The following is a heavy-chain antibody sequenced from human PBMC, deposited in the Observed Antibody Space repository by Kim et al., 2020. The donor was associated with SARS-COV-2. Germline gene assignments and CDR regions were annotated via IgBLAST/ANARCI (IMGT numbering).Heavy chain of an antibody. Sequence: GGSLRLSCAASGFTFSSYAMSWVRQAPGKGLEWVSVISGSGGSIYYADSVKGRFTISRDNSKNTLYLQMNSLRAEDTDVYYCANYIVATTRDAFDIWGQGTMVTVSS. CDR3: ANYIVATTRDAFDI. CDR1: GFTFSSYA. D-gene: IGHD5-12*01. J-gene: IGHJ3*02. CDR2: ISGSGGSI. V-gene: IGHV3-23*01.